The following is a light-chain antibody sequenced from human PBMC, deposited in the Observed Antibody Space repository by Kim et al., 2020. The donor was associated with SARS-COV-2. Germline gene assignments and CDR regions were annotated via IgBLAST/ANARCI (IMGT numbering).Light chain of an antibody. Sequence: LSASVGDRVTITGHTGQSISTYLNWYQQKPGKAPKVLIYSASNLQSGVPSRFSGSGSGTDFTLTISSLQPEDVATYYCHQTYSTWTFGQGTKLEI. CDR2: SAS. J-gene: IGKJ1*01. V-gene: IGKV1-39*01. CDR3: HQTYSTWT. CDR1: QSISTY.